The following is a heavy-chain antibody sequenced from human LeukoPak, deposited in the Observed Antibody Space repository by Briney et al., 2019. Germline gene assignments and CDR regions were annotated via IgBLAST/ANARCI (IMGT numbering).Heavy chain of an antibody. D-gene: IGHD5-12*01. CDR3: ASWRGYRGYDYGFDY. CDR1: GGSIGGYY. CDR2: IYNSGNT. Sequence: KPSETLSLTCTVSGGSIGGYYCSWIRQPPGKGLEWIGHIYNSGNTNYNSSLKSRVTISLDTSKNQLSLKLSSVTAADTAVYYCASWRGYRGYDYGFDYWGQGTLVTVSS. V-gene: IGHV4-59*01. J-gene: IGHJ4*02.